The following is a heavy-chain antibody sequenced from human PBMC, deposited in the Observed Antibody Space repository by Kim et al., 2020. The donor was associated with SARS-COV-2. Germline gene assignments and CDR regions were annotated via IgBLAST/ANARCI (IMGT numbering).Heavy chain of an antibody. V-gene: IGHV4-4*07. CDR1: GGSINSYY. CDR2: LYTSGST. J-gene: IGHJ4*02. Sequence: SETLSLTCTVSGGSINSYYWSWIRQPAGKGLEWLGRLYTSGSTNSNPSLKSRVTMSVDPSQTQFSLHLTSVPAAHTSVYYCSLAKRWQPSGYDYWGKGTL. D-gene: IGHD2-15*01. CDR3: SLAKRWQPSGYDY.